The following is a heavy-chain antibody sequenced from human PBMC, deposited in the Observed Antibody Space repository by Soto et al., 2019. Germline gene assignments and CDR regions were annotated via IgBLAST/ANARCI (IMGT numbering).Heavy chain of an antibody. Sequence: QVQLVQSGAEVKKPGASVKVSCKTSGYTFTSYDINWVRQATGQGLEWMGWMNPNSANTAYAQKFQGRVTKTRNTAIITDYMELSSLRSEDTAVYYCAKERWSGGFDIWGQGTMVNVSS. J-gene: IGHJ3*02. CDR3: AKERWSGGFDI. CDR1: GYTFTSYD. V-gene: IGHV1-8*01. CDR2: MNPNSANT. D-gene: IGHD3-3*01.